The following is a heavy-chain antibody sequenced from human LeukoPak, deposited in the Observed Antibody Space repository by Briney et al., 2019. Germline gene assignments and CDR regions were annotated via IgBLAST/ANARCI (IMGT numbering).Heavy chain of an antibody. CDR1: GYTFIGYH. J-gene: IGHJ4*02. V-gene: IGHV1-2*02. Sequence: GASVKVSCKPSGYTFIGYHLHWVRQAPGQGLEWMGWINPKTGDRKYAQRFLDRLTVTRDTSISTAYMELSRLRSDDTAVYYCVRFSGFCSSPGCSSPAFWGKGPVATAPS. CDR3: VRFSGFCSSPGCSSPAF. D-gene: IGHD2-15*01. CDR2: INPKTGDR.